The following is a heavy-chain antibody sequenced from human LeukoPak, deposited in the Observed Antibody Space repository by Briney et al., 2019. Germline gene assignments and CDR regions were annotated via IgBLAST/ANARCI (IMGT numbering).Heavy chain of an antibody. CDR3: ARGRDYYDSSHFDY. J-gene: IGHJ4*02. Sequence: RSGGSLRLSCAASGFTFDDYGMSWVRQAPGKGLEWVSGINWNGGSTGYADSVKGRFTISRDNAKNSLYLQMNSLRAEDTALYYCARGRDYYDSSHFDYWGQGTLVTVSS. CDR2: INWNGGST. CDR1: GFTFDDYG. D-gene: IGHD3-22*01. V-gene: IGHV3-20*04.